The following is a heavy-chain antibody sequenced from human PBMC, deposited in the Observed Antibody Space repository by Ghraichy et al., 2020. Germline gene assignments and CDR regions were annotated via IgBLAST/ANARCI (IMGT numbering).Heavy chain of an antibody. V-gene: IGHV3-30*02. CDR1: GFTFSNYD. D-gene: IGHD2-15*01. J-gene: IGHJ4*02. CDR3: AKSTPLC. Sequence: GGSLRLSCTASGFTFSNYDMHWVRQAPGKGLEWVTFIKNDGSKENYVDSVKGRFTISRDNSKNTLYLQMNSLRAEDTAVYYCAKSTPLCWGQGTLVTVSS. CDR2: IKNDGSKE.